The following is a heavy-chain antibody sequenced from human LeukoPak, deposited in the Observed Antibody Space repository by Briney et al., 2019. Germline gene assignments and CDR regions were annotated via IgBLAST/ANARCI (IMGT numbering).Heavy chain of an antibody. J-gene: IGHJ5*02. CDR1: GGSISSYY. D-gene: IGHD5-18*01. CDR3: ARDINTAMVP. V-gene: IGHV4-59*01. Sequence: PSETLSLTCTVSGGSISSYYWSWLRQPPGKGLEWIGYIYYSGSTNYNPSLKSRVTISVDTSKNQFSLKLSSVTAADTAVYYCARDINTAMVPWGQGTLVTVSS. CDR2: IYYSGST.